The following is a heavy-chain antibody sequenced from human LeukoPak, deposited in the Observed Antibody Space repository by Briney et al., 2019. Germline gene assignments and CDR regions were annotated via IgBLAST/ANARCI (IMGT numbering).Heavy chain of an antibody. J-gene: IGHJ4*02. Sequence: GASVKVSCKASGFTFTSSAMQWVRQARGQRLEWIGWIVVGSGNTNYSQKFQERVTITRDMSTSTAYMELSSLRSEGTAVYYCAAGWVCSGGSCYYYFDYWGQGTLVTVSS. CDR2: IVVGSGNT. CDR1: GFTFTSSA. CDR3: AAGWVCSGGSCYYYFDY. V-gene: IGHV1-58*02. D-gene: IGHD2-15*01.